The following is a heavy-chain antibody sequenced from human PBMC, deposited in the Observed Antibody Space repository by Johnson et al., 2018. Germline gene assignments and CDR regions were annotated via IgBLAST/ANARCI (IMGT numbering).Heavy chain of an antibody. CDR1: GFTFSSYA. Sequence: VQLVESGGGVVQPGRSLRLSCAASGFTFSSYAMSWVRQAPGKGLEWVSAISGSGGSTYYADSVKGRFTISRDNSKNRLYLQMNSLRAEDTAIYYCAYGGLLRFLEWVNYYCMDVWGQGTKVTVSS. CDR2: ISGSGGST. J-gene: IGHJ6*02. V-gene: IGHV3-23*04. CDR3: AYGGLLRFLEWVNYYCMDV. D-gene: IGHD3-3*01.